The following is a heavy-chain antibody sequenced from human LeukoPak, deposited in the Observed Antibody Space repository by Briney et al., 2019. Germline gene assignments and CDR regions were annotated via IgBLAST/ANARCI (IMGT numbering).Heavy chain of an antibody. V-gene: IGHV4-34*01. CDR1: GGSFSGYY. Sequence: SSETLSLTCAVYGGSFSGYYWSWIRQPPGKGLEWIGEINHSGSTNYNPSLKSRVTISVDTSKNQFSLKLSSVTAADTAVYYCASSHTEGDCFDYWGQGTLVTVSS. J-gene: IGHJ4*02. CDR3: ASSHTEGDCFDY. CDR2: INHSGST.